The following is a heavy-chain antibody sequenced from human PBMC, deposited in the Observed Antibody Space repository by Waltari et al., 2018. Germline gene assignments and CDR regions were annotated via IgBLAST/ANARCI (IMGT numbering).Heavy chain of an antibody. CDR3: AKDIIRYNYALSVFDY. V-gene: IGHV3-43*01. CDR2: ISWDGGST. D-gene: IGHD5-18*01. J-gene: IGHJ4*02. Sequence: EVQLVETGGVVVQPGGSLRLSCAASGFSFDDYTMYWVRQAPGKGLEWVSHISWDGGSTYYADSVKGRFTISRDNSKNSLYLQMNSLKTEDTAFYYCAKDIIRYNYALSVFDYWGQGTLVTVSS. CDR1: GFSFDDYT.